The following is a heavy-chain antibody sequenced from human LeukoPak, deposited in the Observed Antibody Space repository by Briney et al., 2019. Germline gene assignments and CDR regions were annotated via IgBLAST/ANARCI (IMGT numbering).Heavy chain of an antibody. V-gene: IGHV5-51*01. CDR1: GYSFTSYW. J-gene: IGHJ5*02. D-gene: IGHD2-2*03. CDR3: ARIVHLGYCSSTSCPRWFDP. Sequence: GESLKISCKGSGYSFTSYWIGWVSQMPGKGLEWMGIIYPGDSDTRYSPSFQGQVTISADKSISTAYLQWSSLKASDTAMYYCARIVHLGYCSSTSCPRWFDPWGQGTLVTVSS. CDR2: IYPGDSDT.